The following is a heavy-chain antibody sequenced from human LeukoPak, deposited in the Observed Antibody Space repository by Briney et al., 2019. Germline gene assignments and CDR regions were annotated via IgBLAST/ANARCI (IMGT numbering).Heavy chain of an antibody. CDR1: GFTFSSYS. J-gene: IGHJ4*02. D-gene: IGHD5-12*01. Sequence: GGSLRLSCAASGFTFSSYSMNWVRQAPGKGLEWVSYISSSSSTIYYADSVKGRFTISRDNVKNSLYLQMNSLRAEDTAVYYCARFNSWREATPYYFDYWGQGTLVTVSS. CDR2: ISSSSSTI. V-gene: IGHV3-48*01. CDR3: ARFNSWREATPYYFDY.